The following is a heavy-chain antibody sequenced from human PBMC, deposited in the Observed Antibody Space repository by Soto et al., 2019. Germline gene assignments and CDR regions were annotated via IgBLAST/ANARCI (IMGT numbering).Heavy chain of an antibody. D-gene: IGHD6-6*01. V-gene: IGHV3-23*01. CDR1: GFTFDTFA. CDR3: AKGRLVVRSDWFDS. CDR2: INGDGDGT. Sequence: EVQLLESGGASVQSGGSLRLSCAASGFTFDTFAMAWVRQAPGKGLEWVSSINGDGDGTYYADSVKGRFTFSRDNSKNTLYLQMSSLAVADTAVYFCAKGRLVVRSDWFDSWGQGTLVTVSS. J-gene: IGHJ5*01.